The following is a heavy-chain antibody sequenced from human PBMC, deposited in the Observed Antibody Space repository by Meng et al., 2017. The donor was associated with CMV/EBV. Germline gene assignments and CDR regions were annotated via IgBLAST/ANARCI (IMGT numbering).Heavy chain of an antibody. V-gene: IGHV4-34*01. J-gene: IGHJ4*02. CDR1: GGSFSGYY. D-gene: IGHD6-6*01. Sequence: VTLQQLGAGLFKPSEALSLTCPVSGGSFSGYYWSWIRQPPGKGLEWMWEIKHSGSTNYNPSLKSRVTISVDTSKNQFSLKLSSVTAADTAVYYCARGSIAARLGLGDWGQGTLVTVSS. CDR2: IKHSGST. CDR3: ARGSIAARLGLGD.